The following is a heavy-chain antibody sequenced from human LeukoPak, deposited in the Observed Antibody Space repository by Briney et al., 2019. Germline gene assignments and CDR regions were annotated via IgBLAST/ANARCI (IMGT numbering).Heavy chain of an antibody. CDR3: AKGGVPAAISGFDP. D-gene: IGHD2-2*01. V-gene: IGHV3-43*01. CDR1: GFTFDDYT. CDR2: ISWDGGST. J-gene: IGHJ5*02. Sequence: GGSLRLSCAASGFTFDDYTMHWVRQAPGKGLEWVSLISWDGGSTYYADSVKGRFTISRDNSKNSLYLQMNSPRTEDTALYYCAKGGVPAAISGFDPWGQGTLVTVSS.